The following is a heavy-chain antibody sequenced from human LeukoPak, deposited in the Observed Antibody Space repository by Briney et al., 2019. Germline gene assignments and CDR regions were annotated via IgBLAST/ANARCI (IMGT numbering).Heavy chain of an antibody. CDR3: ARKAPKKGWFDP. Sequence: SQTLSLTCTVSGGSNNSYYWSWIRQPPGKGLEWIGYTHPSGNTNYSPSLKSRVTISIDTSRNQFSLKLSSVTAADTAVYYCARKAPKKGWFDPWGQGTLVTVSS. CDR2: THPSGNT. J-gene: IGHJ5*02. V-gene: IGHV4-4*09. CDR1: GGSNNSYY.